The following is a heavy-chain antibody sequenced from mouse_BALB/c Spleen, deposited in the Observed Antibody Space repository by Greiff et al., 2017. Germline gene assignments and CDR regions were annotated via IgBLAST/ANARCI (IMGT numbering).Heavy chain of an antibody. CDR1: GYSITSDYA. D-gene: IGHD1-1*01. Sequence: EVKLLESGPGLVKPSQSLSLTCTVTGYSITSDYAWNWIRQFPGNKLEWMGYISYSGSTSYNPSLKSRISITRDTSKNQFFLQLNSVTTEDTATYYCATYYGSAWFAYWGQGTLVTVSA. CDR3: ATYYGSAWFAY. CDR2: ISYSGST. J-gene: IGHJ3*01. V-gene: IGHV3-2*02.